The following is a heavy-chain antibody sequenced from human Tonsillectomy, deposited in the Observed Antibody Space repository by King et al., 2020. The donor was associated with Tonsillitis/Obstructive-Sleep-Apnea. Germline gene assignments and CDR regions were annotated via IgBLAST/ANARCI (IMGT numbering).Heavy chain of an antibody. CDR1: GFTFSSYG. D-gene: IGHD3-9*01. V-gene: IGHV3-33*01. Sequence: QVQLVESGGGVVQPGRSLRLSCAASGFTFSSYGMHWVRQAPGKGLEWVAVIWYDGSNKYYADSVKGRFTISRDNSKKKLYLQMNSLRAEDTAVYYCARDYGYYDSLTGYFGTSTWGYFDYWGQGTLVTVSS. CDR3: ARDYGYYDSLTGYFGTSTWGYFDY. J-gene: IGHJ4*02. CDR2: IWYDGSNK.